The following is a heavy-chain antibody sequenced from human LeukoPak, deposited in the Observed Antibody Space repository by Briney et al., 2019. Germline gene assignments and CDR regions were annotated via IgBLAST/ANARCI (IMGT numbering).Heavy chain of an antibody. Sequence: PGGSLRLSCAASGFTFSSYAIHWVRQAPGKGLEYVSGISSNGGSTYYANSVKDRFTISRDNSKNTLYLQMGSLRAEDMAVYYCARACSGYYDSSGCFGDYWGQGTLVTVSS. D-gene: IGHD3-22*01. CDR2: ISSNGGST. J-gene: IGHJ4*02. V-gene: IGHV3-64*01. CDR3: ARACSGYYDSSGCFGDY. CDR1: GFTFSSYA.